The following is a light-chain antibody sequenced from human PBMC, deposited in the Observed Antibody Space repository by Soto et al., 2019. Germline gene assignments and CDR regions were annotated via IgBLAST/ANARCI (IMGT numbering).Light chain of an antibody. CDR3: QQYYNWPRT. CDR2: GAS. J-gene: IGKJ5*01. V-gene: IGKV3-20*01. Sequence: EIVLTQSPGTLSLSPGERAILSCRASQSINNRYLAWYQQMPGRAPRLLIHGASSRAAGIPDRFSGTGSGTEFTLTINSLQAEDSAVYYCQQYYNWPRTFGQGTRLEIK. CDR1: QSINNRY.